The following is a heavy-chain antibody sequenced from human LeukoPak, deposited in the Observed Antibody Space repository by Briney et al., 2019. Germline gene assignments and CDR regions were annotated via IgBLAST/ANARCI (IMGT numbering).Heavy chain of an antibody. D-gene: IGHD3-22*01. J-gene: IGHJ4*02. CDR3: AKDVSQYDSSGYYFDY. Sequence: PGGSLRLSCAAAGFTFSSYAMTWVRQAPGKGLEWVSTISGSGGSTYYADSVKGRFTISRDNSKNTLYLQMNSLRAEDTAVYYCAKDVSQYDSSGYYFDYWGQGTLVTVSS. V-gene: IGHV3-23*01. CDR2: ISGSGGST. CDR1: GFTFSSYA.